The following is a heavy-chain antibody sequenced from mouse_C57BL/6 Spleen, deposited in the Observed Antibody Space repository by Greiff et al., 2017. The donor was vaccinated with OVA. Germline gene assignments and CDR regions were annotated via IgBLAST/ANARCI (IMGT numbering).Heavy chain of an antibody. CDR1: GFSLTSYG. Sequence: VKVVESGPGLVAPSQSLSITCTVSGFSLTSYGVHWVRQPPGKGLEWLVVIWSDGSTTYNSALKSRLSISKDNSKSQVFLKMNSLQTDDTAMYYCAREGDYDVWYFDVWGTGTTVTVSS. D-gene: IGHD2-4*01. J-gene: IGHJ1*03. CDR3: AREGDYDVWYFDV. V-gene: IGHV2-6*03. CDR2: IWSDGST.